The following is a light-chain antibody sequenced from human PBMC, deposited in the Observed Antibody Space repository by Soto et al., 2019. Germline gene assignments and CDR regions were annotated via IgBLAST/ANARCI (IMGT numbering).Light chain of an antibody. CDR3: AAWDDSLNGPV. CDR1: SSNIGINT. J-gene: IGLJ2*01. Sequence: QSVLTQPPSVSATPGQRVTISCSGGSSNIGINTVNWYQQLPGTAPKVLIYRTNQRPSGVPDRFSGSRSGTSASLAIGGLQSEDEATYHCAAWDDSLNGPVFGGVTKLTVL. V-gene: IGLV1-44*01. CDR2: RTN.